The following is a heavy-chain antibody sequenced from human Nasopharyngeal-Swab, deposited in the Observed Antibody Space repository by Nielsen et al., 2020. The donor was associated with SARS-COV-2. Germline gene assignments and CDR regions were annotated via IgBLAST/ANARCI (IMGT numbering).Heavy chain of an antibody. CDR2: ISGSGGST. V-gene: IGHV3-23*01. Sequence: GALRLSCAASGFTFSSYAMSWVRQAPGKGLEWVSAISGSGGSTYYADSVKGRFTISRDNSKNTLYLQMNSLRAEDTAVYYCAKKWEGSSWFMVYWGQGTLVTVSS. D-gene: IGHD6-13*01. J-gene: IGHJ4*02. CDR1: GFTFSSYA. CDR3: AKKWEGSSWFMVY.